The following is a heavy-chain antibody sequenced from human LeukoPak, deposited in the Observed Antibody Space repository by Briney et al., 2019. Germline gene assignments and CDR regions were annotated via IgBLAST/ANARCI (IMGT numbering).Heavy chain of an antibody. CDR3: AREAYYDSSGSDY. CDR1: GFAFSSYS. V-gene: IGHV3-21*01. D-gene: IGHD3-22*01. Sequence: TGGSLRLSCAASGFAFSSYSMNWVRQAPGKGLEWVSSISSSSSYIYYADSVKGRFTISRDNAKNSLYLQMNSLRAEDTAVYYCAREAYYDSSGSDYWGQGTLVTVSS. J-gene: IGHJ4*02. CDR2: ISSSSSYI.